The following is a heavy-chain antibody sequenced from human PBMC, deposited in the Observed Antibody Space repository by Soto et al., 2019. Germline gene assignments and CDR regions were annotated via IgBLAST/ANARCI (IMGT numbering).Heavy chain of an antibody. Sequence: QVQLQESGPGLVKPSETLSLTCTVSGGSISSYYWRWIRQPPGKGLEWIGYIYYSGSSNYNPSLKSRVTISIDTSKNQFSLKLSSVTAADTAVYYCARPARTGDMWYFDLWGRGTLVTVSS. CDR3: ARPARTGDMWYFDL. CDR1: GGSISSYY. V-gene: IGHV4-59*08. CDR2: IYYSGSS. D-gene: IGHD7-27*01. J-gene: IGHJ2*01.